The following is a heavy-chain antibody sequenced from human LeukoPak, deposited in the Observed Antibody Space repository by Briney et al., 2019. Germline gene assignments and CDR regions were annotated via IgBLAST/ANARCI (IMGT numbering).Heavy chain of an antibody. D-gene: IGHD5-18*01. CDR1: GFTFSNYG. V-gene: IGHV3-23*01. Sequence: QPGGSLRLSCAGSGFTFSNYGMTGVRQAPGKGLEGVSAISGRGDTTRYGESVKGRFTVSRDNSKNTLYLEMTNLRAEDTAVYYCAMDPNGYYLGPFDFWGQGTLVTVFS. CDR3: AMDPNGYYLGPFDF. J-gene: IGHJ3*01. CDR2: ISGRGDTT.